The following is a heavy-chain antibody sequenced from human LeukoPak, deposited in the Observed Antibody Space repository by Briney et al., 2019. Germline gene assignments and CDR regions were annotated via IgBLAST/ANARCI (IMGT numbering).Heavy chain of an antibody. J-gene: IGHJ4*02. CDR2: INPNSGGT. Sequence: ASVKVSCKASGNTVTGYDMHWVRQAPGQALEWMGRINPNSGGTKYAQKFQGRVTMTRDTSISTAYMELSRLRSDDTAVYYCARQREGDFDYWGQGTLVTVSS. D-gene: IGHD1-26*01. CDR3: ARQREGDFDY. CDR1: GNTVTGYD. V-gene: IGHV1-2*02.